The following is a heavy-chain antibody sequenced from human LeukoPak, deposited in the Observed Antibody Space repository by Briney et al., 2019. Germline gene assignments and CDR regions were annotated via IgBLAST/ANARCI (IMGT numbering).Heavy chain of an antibody. J-gene: IGHJ4*02. CDR3: ARDRDVYCTNGVCFYYDY. D-gene: IGHD2-8*01. CDR1: GFTFSSYW. CDR2: IKQDGSEK. V-gene: IGHV3-7*01. Sequence: PGGSLRLSCAASGFTFSSYWMSWIRQAPGKGLEWVANIKQDGSEKYYVDSVKGRFTISRDNAKNLLYLQMNNLRAEDTAVYYCARDRDVYCTNGVCFYYDYWGQGTLVTVSS.